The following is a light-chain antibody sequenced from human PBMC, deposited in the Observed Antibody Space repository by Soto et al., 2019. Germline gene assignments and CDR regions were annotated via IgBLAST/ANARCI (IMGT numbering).Light chain of an antibody. CDR2: DAS. Sequence: DIQMTQSPSTLSASIGDRVTITCRASQSICRWLAWYQQKPGKAPKLLIYDASSLESGVPSRFSGSGSGTEFTLTISSLQPDDLATYYCQQYNIYLWTFGQGTKVEIK. CDR1: QSICRW. J-gene: IGKJ1*01. V-gene: IGKV1-5*01. CDR3: QQYNIYLWT.